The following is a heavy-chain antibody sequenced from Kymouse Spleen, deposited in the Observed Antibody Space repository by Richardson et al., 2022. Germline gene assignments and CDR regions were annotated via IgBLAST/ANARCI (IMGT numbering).Heavy chain of an antibody. CDR3: AKADVLRYFDWLFSLDY. CDR1: GFTFSSYA. Sequence: EVQLVESGGGLVQPGGSLRLSCAASGFTFSSYAMSWVRQAPGKGLEWVSAISGSGGSTYYADSVKGRFTISRDNSKNTLYLQMNSLRAEDTAVYYCAKADVLRYFDWLFSLDYWGQGTLVTVSS. V-gene: IGHV3-23*04. CDR2: ISGSGGST. D-gene: IGHD3-9*01. J-gene: IGHJ4*02.